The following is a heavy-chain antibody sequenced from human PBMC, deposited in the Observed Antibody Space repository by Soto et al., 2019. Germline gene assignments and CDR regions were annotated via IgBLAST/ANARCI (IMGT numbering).Heavy chain of an antibody. Sequence: PGGSLRLSCAASGFTFSSYGMHWVRQAPGKGLEWVAVISYDGSNKYYADSVKGRFTISRDNSKNTLYLQMNSLRAEDTAVYYCAKDGGITGTTSPRGLGYWGQGTLVTVSS. CDR2: ISYDGSNK. CDR1: GFTFSSYG. J-gene: IGHJ4*02. D-gene: IGHD1-7*01. CDR3: AKDGGITGTTSPRGLGY. V-gene: IGHV3-30*18.